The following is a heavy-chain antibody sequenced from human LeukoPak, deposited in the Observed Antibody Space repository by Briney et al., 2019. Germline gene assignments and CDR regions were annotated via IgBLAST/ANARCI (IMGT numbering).Heavy chain of an antibody. Sequence: PGGSLRLSCAASGFTFRSYSMNGVGQAPGKGREGVAYISSRSSTIYYADSVKGRFTMSRDNTKNSLYLQMNSLRAEDTAVYYCARDGAAAGTDAFDIWGQGTMVTVSS. CDR1: GFTFRSYS. CDR3: ARDGAAAGTDAFDI. CDR2: ISSRSSTI. J-gene: IGHJ3*02. D-gene: IGHD6-13*01. V-gene: IGHV3-48*04.